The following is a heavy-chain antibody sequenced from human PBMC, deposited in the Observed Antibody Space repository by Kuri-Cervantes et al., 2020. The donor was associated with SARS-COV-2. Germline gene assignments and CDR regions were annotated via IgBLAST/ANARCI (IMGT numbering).Heavy chain of an antibody. D-gene: IGHD1-26*01. CDR3: ATSGKEEWELLGFDY. Sequence: GESLKISCKGSGYSLTSYWIGWVRQMPGKGLEWMGIIYPGDSDTRYSPSFQGQVTISADKSISTAYLQWSSLKASDTAMYYCATSGKEEWELLGFDYWGQGTLVTVSS. J-gene: IGHJ4*02. CDR2: IYPGDSDT. V-gene: IGHV5-51*01. CDR1: GYSLTSYW.